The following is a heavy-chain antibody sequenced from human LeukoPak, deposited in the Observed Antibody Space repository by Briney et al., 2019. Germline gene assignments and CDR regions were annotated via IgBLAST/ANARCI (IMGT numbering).Heavy chain of an antibody. Sequence: GASVKVSCKASGYTFTSYDINWVRQATGQGLEWMGWMNPNSGNTGYAQKFQGRVTMTRNTSISTAYMELSSLRSEDTAVYYCARAPLGYCSGGSCYSPYHNWFDPWGQGTLVTVSS. CDR2: MNPNSGNT. D-gene: IGHD2-15*01. V-gene: IGHV1-8*01. CDR1: GYTFTSYD. CDR3: ARAPLGYCSGGSCYSPYHNWFDP. J-gene: IGHJ5*02.